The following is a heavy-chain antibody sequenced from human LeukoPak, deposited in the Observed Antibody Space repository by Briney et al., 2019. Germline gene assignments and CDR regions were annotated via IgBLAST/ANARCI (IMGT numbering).Heavy chain of an antibody. CDR2: MNEDGSGT. CDR3: ARDPAWGAIDY. D-gene: IGHD7-27*01. CDR1: GFSIRSSR. Sequence: GSLRLSCAVSGFSIRSSRMSWVRQTPGKGLEWVADMNEDGSGTYYVDSVKGRFTVSRDNAKNSLYLQMSSLRAEDTAVYYCARDPAWGAIDYWGQGTLVTVSS. J-gene: IGHJ4*02. V-gene: IGHV3-7*01.